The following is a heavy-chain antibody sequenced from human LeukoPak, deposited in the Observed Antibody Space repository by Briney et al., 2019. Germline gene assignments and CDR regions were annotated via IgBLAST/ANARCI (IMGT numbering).Heavy chain of an antibody. D-gene: IGHD3-10*01. CDR3: ARALWFGKGLDY. Sequence: GGSLRLSCGASGFTFSSYWVHWVRQAPGKGLEWVSGINWNGGSTGYADSVKGRFTISRDNAKNSLYLQMNSLRAEDTALYYCARALWFGKGLDYWGQGTLVTVSS. J-gene: IGHJ4*02. CDR2: INWNGGST. V-gene: IGHV3-20*04. CDR1: GFTFSSYW.